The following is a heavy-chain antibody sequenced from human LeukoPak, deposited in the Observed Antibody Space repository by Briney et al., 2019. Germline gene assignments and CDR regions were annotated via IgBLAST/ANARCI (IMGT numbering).Heavy chain of an antibody. J-gene: IGHJ4*02. CDR3: GWSPNTFYLDY. CDR1: GYTFTGYY. D-gene: IGHD2-15*01. Sequence: ASVKVSCKASGYTFTGYYIHWVRQAPGQGLEWMGWINPNSGGTNSAQKFQGRVTMTRDTSISTAYMELSRLQSDDTAVYYCGWSPNTFYLDYWGQGTRVTVSS. V-gene: IGHV1-2*02. CDR2: INPNSGGT.